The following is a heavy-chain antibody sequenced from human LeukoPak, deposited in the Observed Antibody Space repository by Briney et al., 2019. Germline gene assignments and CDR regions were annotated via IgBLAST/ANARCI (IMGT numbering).Heavy chain of an antibody. CDR1: GFTFSNHV. D-gene: IGHD5-18*01. Sequence: GGSLRLSCAASGFTFSNHVLNWVRQTRGKGLEWVSTIGTSGYDTYYTDSVKGRFTVSRDTSKNTLSLQMNSLRGEDTAVYYCASTTMAIPGGYWGQGTLVTVSS. J-gene: IGHJ4*02. V-gene: IGHV3-23*01. CDR2: IGTSGYDT. CDR3: ASTTMAIPGGY.